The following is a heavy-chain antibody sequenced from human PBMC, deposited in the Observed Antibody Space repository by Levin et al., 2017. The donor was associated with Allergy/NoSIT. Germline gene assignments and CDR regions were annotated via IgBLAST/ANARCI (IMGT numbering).Heavy chain of an antibody. D-gene: IGHD6-13*01. V-gene: IGHV1-2*03. CDR1: GYTFTDYY. CDR2: INCNSGGP. J-gene: IGHJ3*02. CDR3: ARERGFSNNWGHKVSAFDI. Sequence: LEASVKVSCKASGYTFTDYYIHWVRQAPGQGLEWMGWINCNSGGPNYAQRFQGRVTMTRGTSISTVYMELSRLRSDDTAVYYCARERGFSNNWGHKVSAFDIWGQGTMVTVSS.